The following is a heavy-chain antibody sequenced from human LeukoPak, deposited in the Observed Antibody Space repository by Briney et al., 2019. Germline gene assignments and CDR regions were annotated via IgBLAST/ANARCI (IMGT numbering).Heavy chain of an antibody. CDR1: GGSFSGYY. CDR2: INHSGST. J-gene: IGHJ3*02. Sequence: SETLSLTCAVYGGSFSGYYWSWIRQPPRKGLEWIGEINHSGSTNYNPSLKSRVTISVDTSKNQFSLKLSSVTAADTAVYYCARALQSVPQGAFDIWGQGTMVTVSS. D-gene: IGHD4-11*01. V-gene: IGHV4-34*01. CDR3: ARALQSVPQGAFDI.